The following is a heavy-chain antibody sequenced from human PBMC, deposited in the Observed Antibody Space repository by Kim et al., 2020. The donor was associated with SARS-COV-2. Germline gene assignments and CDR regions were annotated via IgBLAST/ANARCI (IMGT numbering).Heavy chain of an antibody. J-gene: IGHJ4*02. CDR1: GGSISSYY. CDR3: ARVYYQYYGDKLYYFDY. Sequence: SETLSLTCTVSGGSISSYYWSWIRQPPGKGLEWIGYIYYSGSTNYNPSLKSRVTISVDTSKNQFSLKLSSVTAADTAVYYCARVYYQYYGDKLYYFDYWGQGTLVTVSS. D-gene: IGHD4-17*01. CDR2: IYYSGST. V-gene: IGHV4-59*01.